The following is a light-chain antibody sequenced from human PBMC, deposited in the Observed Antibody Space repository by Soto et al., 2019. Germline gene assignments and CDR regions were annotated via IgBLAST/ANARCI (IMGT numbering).Light chain of an antibody. CDR2: EAS. V-gene: IGKV1-5*03. Sequence: DIQMTQSPSTLSASVGDRVTITCRASQSISSWLAWYQQKPGKAPKLLIYEASSLESGGPSGSSGGGSGTDFTPTTGSLQPNVFATNSCHRDKSYSQSFAQGPRWIS. J-gene: IGKJ1*01. CDR1: QSISSW. CDR3: HRDKSYSQS.